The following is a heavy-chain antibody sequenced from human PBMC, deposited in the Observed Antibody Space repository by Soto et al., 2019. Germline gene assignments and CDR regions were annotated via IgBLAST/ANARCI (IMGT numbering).Heavy chain of an antibody. CDR1: GGSISSYY. D-gene: IGHD6-13*01. Sequence: SETLSLTCTVSGGSISSYYWTWIRQPPGKGLEYLGYIHYSGRTNSNPSLRSRVTISVDTSKNQFSLKLTSVTPADTAVYYCARQKSSWYGHAFDIWGQGTMVTVSS. V-gene: IGHV4-59*01. CDR3: ARQKSSWYGHAFDI. J-gene: IGHJ3*02. CDR2: IHYSGRT.